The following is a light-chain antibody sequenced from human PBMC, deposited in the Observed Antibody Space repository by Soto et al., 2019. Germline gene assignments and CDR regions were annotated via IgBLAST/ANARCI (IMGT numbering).Light chain of an antibody. J-gene: IGLJ1*01. CDR3: SSYTSSSTYV. CDR2: DVS. Sequence: QSALTQPPSESRSPGQSVTISSTGTSSDVGSSNGVSWYQQPPGTAPKLMIYDVSNRPSGVPDRFSGSKSGNTASLTISGLQAEDEADYYFSSYTSSSTYVFGTGTKLTVL. V-gene: IGLV2-18*02. CDR1: SSDVGSSNG.